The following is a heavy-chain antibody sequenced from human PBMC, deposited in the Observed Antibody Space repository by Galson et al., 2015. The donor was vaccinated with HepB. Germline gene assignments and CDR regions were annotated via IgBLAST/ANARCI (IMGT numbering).Heavy chain of an antibody. CDR3: AKDPDFDFYSGKSTTFDV. CDR1: GFSCGGCA. V-gene: IGHV3-23*01. CDR2: IRGGGGST. D-gene: IGHD3-3*01. Sequence: SLRLSCAASGFSCGGCAMSWVRQAPGKGLEWVSTIRGGGGSTYYAESVRARFTTSRDNSRNTLYLHMEGLRVEDTAMYFCAKDPDFDFYSGKSTTFDVWVRGTRVTVSP. J-gene: IGHJ4*02.